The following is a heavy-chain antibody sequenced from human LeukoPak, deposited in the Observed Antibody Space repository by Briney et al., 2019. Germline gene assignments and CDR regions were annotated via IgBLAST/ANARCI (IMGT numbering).Heavy chain of an antibody. CDR3: ARDRYSSK. Sequence: GSLRLSCVASGFTFSSYWMTWVRQAPGKGLKWVANIKEDGSEKYYVDSVKGRFSISRDNAKNSLFLQMNSPRAEDTAVYYCARDRYSSKWGQGTLVTVSS. CDR2: IKEDGSEK. V-gene: IGHV3-7*01. D-gene: IGHD6-19*01. CDR1: GFTFSSYW. J-gene: IGHJ1*01.